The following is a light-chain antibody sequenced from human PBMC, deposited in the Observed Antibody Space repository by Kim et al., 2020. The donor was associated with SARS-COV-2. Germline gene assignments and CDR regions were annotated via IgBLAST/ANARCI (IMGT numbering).Light chain of an antibody. Sequence: EIVLTQSPATLSLSPGERAALSCRASQSVSSSYLAWYQQKPGQAPRLLIYGASSRATCIPDRFSGSGSGTDFTLTITRLEPDDFAVYYCQQYGTSPLTFGGGTKLEI. CDR3: QQYGTSPLT. CDR1: QSVSSSY. V-gene: IGKV3-20*01. CDR2: GAS. J-gene: IGKJ4*01.